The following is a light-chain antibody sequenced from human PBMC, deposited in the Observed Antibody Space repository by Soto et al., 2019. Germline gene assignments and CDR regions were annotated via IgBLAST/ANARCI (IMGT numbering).Light chain of an antibody. CDR1: QSVNRK. CDR3: QQYDKWPRWT. CDR2: GAS. V-gene: IGKV3-15*01. Sequence: EIVMTQSPATLAVSPGETATLSCRASQSVNRKVAWYQQKPGQAPRLLIYGASTGATDIPDRFSGSGSGTEFTLPISSLQSEDFAVYYCQQYDKWPRWTFGQGTKVDIK. J-gene: IGKJ1*01.